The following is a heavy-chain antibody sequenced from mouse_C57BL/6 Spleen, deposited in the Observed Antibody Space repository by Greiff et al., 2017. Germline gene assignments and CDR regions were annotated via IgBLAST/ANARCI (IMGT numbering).Heavy chain of an antibody. CDR3: AREGIYYYGSSGNYYAMDY. D-gene: IGHD1-1*01. Sequence: QVQLQQPGAELVRPGSSVKLSCKASGYTFTSYWMHWVKQRPIQGLEWIGNIDPSDSETHYNQKFKDKATLTVDKSSSTAYMQLSSLTSEDSAVYYCAREGIYYYGSSGNYYAMDYWGQGTSGTVSS. CDR2: IDPSDSET. V-gene: IGHV1-52*01. J-gene: IGHJ4*01. CDR1: GYTFTSYW.